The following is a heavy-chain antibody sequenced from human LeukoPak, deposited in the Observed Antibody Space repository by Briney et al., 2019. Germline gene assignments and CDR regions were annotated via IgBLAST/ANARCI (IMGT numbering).Heavy chain of an antibody. V-gene: IGHV1-18*01. D-gene: IGHD2-21*02. CDR2: ISAHNGNT. Sequence: ASVTVPCKASGYTFTSYGISWVRQAPGQPREWLGWISAHNGNTNYPQQLQGRVTITTDTSTSTANMELRSLRSDDTAVYYCVRGDSGVVVTAYYYYYGMDVWGQGTTVTVSS. CDR1: GYTFTSYG. J-gene: IGHJ6*02. CDR3: VRGDSGVVVTAYYYYYGMDV.